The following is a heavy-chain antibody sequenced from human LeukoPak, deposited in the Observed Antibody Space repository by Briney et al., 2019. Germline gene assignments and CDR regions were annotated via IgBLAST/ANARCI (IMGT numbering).Heavy chain of an antibody. CDR3: AKSTMVRGVGSLDY. CDR1: GFTFSSYG. CDR2: IRYDGSNK. D-gene: IGHD3-10*01. Sequence: GVSLRLSCAASGFTFSSYGMHWVRQAPGKGLEWVAFIRYDGSNKYYADSVKGRFAISRDNSKNTLYLQMNSLRAEDTAVYYCAKSTMVRGVGSLDYWGQGTLVTVSS. J-gene: IGHJ4*02. V-gene: IGHV3-30*02.